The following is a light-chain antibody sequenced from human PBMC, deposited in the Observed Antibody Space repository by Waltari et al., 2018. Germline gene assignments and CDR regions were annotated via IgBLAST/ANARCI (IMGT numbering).Light chain of an antibody. CDR1: RRYVARIDY. V-gene: IGLV2-8*01. Sequence: QSALTQFPSASGSPGQSVTISCTGTRRYVARIDYVSWYQQHPGKAPKLVIYEVTKRPSGVPDRFSGSKSGNTASLTVSGLQAEDEAIYYCCSYGGSDNWVFGGGTKLTVL. J-gene: IGLJ3*02. CDR3: CSYGGSDNWV. CDR2: EVT.